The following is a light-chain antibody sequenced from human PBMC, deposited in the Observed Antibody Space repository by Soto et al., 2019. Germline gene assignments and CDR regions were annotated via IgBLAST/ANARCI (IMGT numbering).Light chain of an antibody. V-gene: IGKV3D-11*02. CDR3: QRRSTWHPYA. CDR1: QSLNNY. CDR2: DAS. J-gene: IGKJ2*01. Sequence: EMVLTQSPATLSLSPGERATLSCRASQSLNNYLAWYQQKPGQAPRLLIYDASKRATGIPARFSGSGSGTDFSLIISSLEPEDVAGYYCQRRSTWHPYAFGQGTKLEVK.